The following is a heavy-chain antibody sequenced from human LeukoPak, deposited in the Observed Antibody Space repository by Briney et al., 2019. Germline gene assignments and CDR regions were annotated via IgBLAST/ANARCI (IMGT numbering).Heavy chain of an antibody. CDR1: GVSFSGYY. CDR3: ARLEWELPRGGWYFDY. Sequence: PSETLSLTCAVYGVSFSGYYWSWIRQPPGKGREWRGEINHSGSTNFNPSLTSRFTISLDTSKNQFSLTLSSVTAADTAVYYCARLEWELPRGGWYFDYWGQGTLVTVSS. D-gene: IGHD1-26*01. V-gene: IGHV4-34*01. CDR2: INHSGST. J-gene: IGHJ4*02.